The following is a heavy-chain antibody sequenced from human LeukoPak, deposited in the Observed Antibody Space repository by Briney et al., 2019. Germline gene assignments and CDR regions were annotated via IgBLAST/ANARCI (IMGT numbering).Heavy chain of an antibody. CDR3: ATSRSGYSYADY. V-gene: IGHV4-59*08. J-gene: IGHJ4*02. D-gene: IGHD5-18*01. Sequence: SETLSLTCTVSGGSVSSYYWSWIRQPPGKGLEWIGYSYYTGSTNYNPSLKSRATISVDTSKNQFSLNLRSVTAADTAMYYCATSRSGYSYADYWGQGTLVTVSS. CDR2: SYYTGST. CDR1: GGSVSSYY.